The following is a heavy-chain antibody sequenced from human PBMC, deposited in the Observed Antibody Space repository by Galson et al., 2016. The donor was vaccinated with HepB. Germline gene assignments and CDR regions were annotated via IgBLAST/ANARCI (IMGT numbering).Heavy chain of an antibody. V-gene: IGHV4-39*01. CDR1: GGSISSSSYY. J-gene: IGHJ4*02. D-gene: IGHD6-13*01. Sequence: LSLTCTVSGGSISSSSYYWGWIRQPPGKGLEWIGSIYYSGHTYYNPSLKGRVTISVDTSKNQFSLKLSSVTAADTAVYYCARSLAEDYFDFWGQGTLVTVSS. CDR3: ARSLAEDYFDF. CDR2: IYYSGHT.